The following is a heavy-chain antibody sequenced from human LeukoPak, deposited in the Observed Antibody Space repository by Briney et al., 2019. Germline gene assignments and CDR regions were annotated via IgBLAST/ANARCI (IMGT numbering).Heavy chain of an antibody. CDR3: AREYFPPGLLTIVFDN. D-gene: IGHD3-9*01. Sequence: GGSLRLSCAASGFSLSSYYMSWVRQAPGKGLEWMANRGYDGSQKNYDDSLKGRFTISRDNAKNSVYLQMNSLRAEDTAVYYCAREYFPPGLLTIVFDNWGQGTLVTVSS. CDR1: GFSLSSYY. V-gene: IGHV3-7*01. CDR2: RGYDGSQK. J-gene: IGHJ4*02.